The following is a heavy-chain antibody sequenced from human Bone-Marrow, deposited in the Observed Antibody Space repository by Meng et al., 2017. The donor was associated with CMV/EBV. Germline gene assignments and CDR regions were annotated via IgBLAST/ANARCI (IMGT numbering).Heavy chain of an antibody. D-gene: IGHD1-1*01. CDR3: ARSNWNWLDA. CDR1: GGSISNYY. Sequence: SVTLSLTCTVTGGSISNYYWSWIRQPPGKGLEWIGYIYYSGSTNYNPSLKSRVTISLDTSKNQFSLKMRSVTAADTAVSYCARSNWNWLDAWGQGTLVTRLL. J-gene: IGHJ5*02. CDR2: IYYSGST. V-gene: IGHV4-59*01.